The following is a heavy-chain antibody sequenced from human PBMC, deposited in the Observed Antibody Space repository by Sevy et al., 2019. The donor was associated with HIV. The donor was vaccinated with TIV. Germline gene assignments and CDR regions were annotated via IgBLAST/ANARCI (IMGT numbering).Heavy chain of an antibody. CDR2: TSGDETVT. Sequence: GGSLRLSCAASGFTFSNYWIHWVRQAPGKGLVWLSRTSGDETVTNYADSVKGRFTISRDNAKNTLYLQMHSLRAEDTAVYYCVRDFRASDYWGQGTLVTVSS. CDR3: VRDFRASDY. J-gene: IGHJ4*02. CDR1: GFTFSNYW. V-gene: IGHV3-74*01.